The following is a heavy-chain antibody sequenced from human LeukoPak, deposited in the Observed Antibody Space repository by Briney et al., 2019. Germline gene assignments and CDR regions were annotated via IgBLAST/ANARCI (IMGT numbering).Heavy chain of an antibody. J-gene: IGHJ4*02. V-gene: IGHV3-7*01. CDR2: IKQDGSEK. CDR1: GFTFSSYW. D-gene: IGHD6-6*01. CDR3: ARDTVPYSSSSDPFDY. Sequence: PGGSLRLSCAASGFTFSSYWMSWVRQAPGKGLEWVANIKQDGSEKYYVDSVKGRFTISRDNAKNSLYLQMNSLRAEDTAVYYCARDTVPYSSSSDPFDYWGQGTLVTVSS.